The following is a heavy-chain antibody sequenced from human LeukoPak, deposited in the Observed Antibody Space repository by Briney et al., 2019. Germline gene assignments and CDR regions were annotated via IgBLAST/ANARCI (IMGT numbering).Heavy chain of an antibody. CDR2: ISYDGSKK. Sequence: GGSLRLSCAASGFTFSNYALHWVRLAPGKGLDWVAVISYDGSKKDYADSVKGRFTISRDNSKNTLFLQMTSLRSEDTAVYYCARVGIGAPYYFDYWGQGTLVTVSS. J-gene: IGHJ4*02. D-gene: IGHD3-3*01. CDR1: GFTFSNYA. CDR3: ARVGIGAPYYFDY. V-gene: IGHV3-30*04.